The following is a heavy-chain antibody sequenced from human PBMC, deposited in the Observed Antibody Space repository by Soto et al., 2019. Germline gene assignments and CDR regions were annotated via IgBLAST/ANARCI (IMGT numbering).Heavy chain of an antibody. Sequence: SETLSLTCTVSGGSISSGNYYWTWIRQHPGKGLEWIAYIYYTGSTYYNPSLKSRVTISLDTSKNQFSLKLSSVTAADTAVYYCARRVTRKRFVPWCQGRLVTVS. J-gene: IGHJ5*02. CDR2: IYYTGST. CDR3: ARRVTRKRFVP. CDR1: GGSISSGNYY. V-gene: IGHV4-31*03.